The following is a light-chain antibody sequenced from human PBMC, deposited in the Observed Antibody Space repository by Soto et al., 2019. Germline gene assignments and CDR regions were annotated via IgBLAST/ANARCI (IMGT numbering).Light chain of an antibody. CDR3: QQYGSSPPT. CDR2: GAS. V-gene: IGKV3-20*01. Sequence: EIVLTQSPGTLSLSPGGRATLSCRASQSVSSNYLAWYRRKPGQAPSLLIYGASTRATGIPGRFSGSGSGTDFTLTITRLEPEDFAVYYCQQYGSSPPTFGQGTKVEFK. J-gene: IGKJ1*01. CDR1: QSVSSNY.